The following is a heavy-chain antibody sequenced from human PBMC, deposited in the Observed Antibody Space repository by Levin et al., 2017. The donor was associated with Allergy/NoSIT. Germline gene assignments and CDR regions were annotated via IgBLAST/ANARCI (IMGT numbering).Heavy chain of an antibody. J-gene: IGHJ4*02. V-gene: IGHV4-59*01. CDR3: ARLTMVQGVTLVPYFDY. D-gene: IGHD3-10*01. CDR2: IYYSGST. Sequence: SETLSLTCTVSGGSISSYYWSWIRQPPGKGLEWIGYIYYSGSTNYNPSLKSRVTISVDTSKNQFSLKLSSVTAADTAVYYCARLTMVQGVTLVPYFDYWGQGTLVTVSS. CDR1: GGSISSYY.